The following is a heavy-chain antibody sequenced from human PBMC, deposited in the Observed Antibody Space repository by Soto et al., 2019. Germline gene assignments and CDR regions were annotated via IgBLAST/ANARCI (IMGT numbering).Heavy chain of an antibody. J-gene: IGHJ6*03. CDR2: IYYSGST. Sequence: ASETLSLTCTVSGGSISSSSYYWGWIRQPPGKGLEWIGSIYYSGSTYYNPSLKSRVTISVDTSKNQFSLKLSSVTAADTAVYYFARQHRLDIVVAHYCYYMDVWGKGTTVTVSS. CDR3: ARQHRLDIVVAHYCYYMDV. V-gene: IGHV4-39*01. CDR1: GGSISSSSYY. D-gene: IGHD2-2*01.